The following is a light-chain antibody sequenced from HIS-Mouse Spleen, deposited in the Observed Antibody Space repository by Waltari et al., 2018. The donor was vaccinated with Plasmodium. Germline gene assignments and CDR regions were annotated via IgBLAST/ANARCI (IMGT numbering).Light chain of an antibody. Sequence: AIWMTQSPSLLSASTGDRVTISRRMSQGISSYLALYQQKPVKAPDLLIYAASTLQSGVPSRFSGSGAGTDFTLTISCLQSEDFATYYCQQYYSFPYTFGQGTKLEIK. CDR3: QQYYSFPYT. CDR1: QGISSY. CDR2: AAS. J-gene: IGKJ2*01. V-gene: IGKV1D-8*02.